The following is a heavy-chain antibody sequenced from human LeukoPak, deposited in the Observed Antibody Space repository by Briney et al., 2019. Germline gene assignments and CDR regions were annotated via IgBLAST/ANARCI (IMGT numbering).Heavy chain of an antibody. CDR2: IYHAGST. D-gene: IGHD6-19*01. J-gene: IGHJ3*02. V-gene: IGHV4-4*02. Sequence: PSGTLSLTCTVSGASISSSNWWTWARQPPGEALEWIGEIYHAGSTKYNPSLKSRVTISVDTSKNQFSLKLSSVTAADTAVYYCATYSSGWYYDAFDIWGQGTMVTVSS. CDR1: GASISSSNW. CDR3: ATYSSGWYYDAFDI.